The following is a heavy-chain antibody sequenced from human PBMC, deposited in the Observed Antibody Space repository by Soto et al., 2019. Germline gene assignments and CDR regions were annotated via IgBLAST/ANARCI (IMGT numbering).Heavy chain of an antibody. Sequence: QVQLVQSGAEVKKPGPSVKVSCKASGGTFSSYAISWVRQAPGQGLEWMGGISPSFGTANYAQKFQGRVTITADESTSTAYMELSSLRSEDTAVYYCATNVGWELSHGFDYWGQGTLVTVSS. J-gene: IGHJ4*02. CDR2: ISPSFGTA. V-gene: IGHV1-69*01. CDR3: ATNVGWELSHGFDY. CDR1: GGTFSSYA. D-gene: IGHD1-26*01.